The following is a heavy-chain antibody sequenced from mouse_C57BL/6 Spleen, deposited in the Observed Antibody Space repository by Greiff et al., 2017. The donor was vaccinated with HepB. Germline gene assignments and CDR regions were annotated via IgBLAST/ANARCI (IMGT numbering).Heavy chain of an antibody. Sequence: EVKLMESGEGLVKPGGSLKLSCAASGFTFSSYAMSWVRQTPEKRLEWVAYISSGGDYIYYADTVKGRFTISRDNARNTLYLQMSSLKSEDTAMYYCTREGDGNRAYWGQGTLVTVSA. V-gene: IGHV5-9-1*02. D-gene: IGHD2-1*01. CDR3: TREGDGNRAY. CDR1: GFTFSSYA. CDR2: ISSGGDYI. J-gene: IGHJ3*01.